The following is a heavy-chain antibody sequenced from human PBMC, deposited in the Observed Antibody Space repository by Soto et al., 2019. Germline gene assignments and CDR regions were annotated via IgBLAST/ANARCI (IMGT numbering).Heavy chain of an antibody. J-gene: IGHJ4*02. Sequence: ASVKVSCKASGYTFPNYGVSWVRQAPGQGLEWMGWIGSYKGNTNYAQKLQGRVTLTTDTSTSTAYMELRSLRSDDTAVYYCAPHTLDTGMPSGYWGQGTLVTVSS. CDR2: IGSYKGNT. V-gene: IGHV1-18*01. CDR3: APHTLDTGMPSGY. CDR1: GYTFPNYG. D-gene: IGHD5-18*01.